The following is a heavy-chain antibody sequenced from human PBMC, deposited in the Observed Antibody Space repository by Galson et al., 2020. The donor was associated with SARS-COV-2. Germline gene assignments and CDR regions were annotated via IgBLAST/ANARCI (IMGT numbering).Heavy chain of an antibody. CDR3: ARPTPMYYDCGTGYYWYFDL. V-gene: IGHV3-7*01. D-gene: IGHD3-3*01. J-gene: IGHJ2*01. CDR1: AFTFSSYW. Sequence: GGSLRLSCAASAFTFSSYWMSWVRQAPGKGLEWVANINQEGSEKYYVDSVKGRFTISRDNAKNSLYLQMNSLRAEDTAVYYCARPTPMYYDCGTGYYWYFDLWGRGTLVTVSS. CDR2: INQEGSEK.